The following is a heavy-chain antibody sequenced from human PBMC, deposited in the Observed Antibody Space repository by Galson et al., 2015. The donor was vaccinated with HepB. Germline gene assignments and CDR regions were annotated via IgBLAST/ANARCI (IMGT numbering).Heavy chain of an antibody. CDR2: IYVAGST. V-gene: IGHV3-53*01. Sequence: SLRLSCAASGFSVSGHFMSWVRQAPGKGLEWVSVIYVAGSTHYADSVKDRFTISRDNSRNTLYLQMNSLRAEDTAVYYCARGTNSGWYGEYWGQGTLVTVSS. CDR3: ARGTNSGWYGEY. J-gene: IGHJ4*02. CDR1: GFSVSGHF. D-gene: IGHD6-19*01.